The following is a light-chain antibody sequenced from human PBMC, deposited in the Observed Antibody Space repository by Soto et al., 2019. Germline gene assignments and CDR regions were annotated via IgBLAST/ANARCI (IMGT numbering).Light chain of an antibody. J-gene: IGKJ2*01. CDR3: HLYGNPYT. V-gene: IGKV3-20*01. Sequence: EIVLTQSPGTLSLSPGERATLSCRASQSVSSTYLAWYQQKPGQAPRLLIYGASSRATGIPDRFSGSGSGTDFNLTISSLEPEDFAVYYCHLYGNPYTFGQGTKLEIK. CDR2: GAS. CDR1: QSVSSTY.